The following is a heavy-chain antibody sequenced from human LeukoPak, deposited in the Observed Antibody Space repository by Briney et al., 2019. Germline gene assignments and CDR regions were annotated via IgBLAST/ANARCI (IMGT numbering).Heavy chain of an antibody. V-gene: IGHV3-21*01. D-gene: IGHD3-22*01. CDR3: ARAQDYDSSGYYYGTGYYFDY. CDR2: ISSSSSYI. CDR1: GFTFSSYS. Sequence: GGSLRLSCAASGFTFSSYSMNWVRQAPGEGLEWVSSISSSSSYIYYADSVKGRFTISRDNAKNSLYLQMNSLRAEDTAVYYCARAQDYDSSGYYYGTGYYFDYWGQGTLVTVSS. J-gene: IGHJ4*02.